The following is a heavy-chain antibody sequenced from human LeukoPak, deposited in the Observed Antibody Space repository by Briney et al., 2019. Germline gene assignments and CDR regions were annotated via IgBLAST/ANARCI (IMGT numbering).Heavy chain of an antibody. CDR1: GFTFSNCW. D-gene: IGHD6-25*01. CDR2: INSDGNTT. CDR3: AREERLRRPYVFDI. J-gene: IGHJ3*02. V-gene: IGHV3-74*01. Sequence: GGSLRLSCAASGFTFSNCWMYWVRQAPGKGLVWVSRINSDGNTTNYADSVKGRLTISRDNAKNTLYLQMNSLRAEDTALYYCAREERLRRPYVFDIWGQGTMVTVSS.